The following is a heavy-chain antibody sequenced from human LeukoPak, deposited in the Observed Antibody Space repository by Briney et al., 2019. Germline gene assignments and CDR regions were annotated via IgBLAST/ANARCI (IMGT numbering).Heavy chain of an antibody. V-gene: IGHV1-2*02. D-gene: IGHD3-9*01. CDR2: INLNSGGT. Sequence: ASVKVSCKASGYSFADYYMHWARQAPGQGLEWMGWINLNSGGTNYAQKFQGRVTMTRNTSISTAYMELSRLRSGDTAVYYCARSPDILTGENFDYWGQGTLVTVSS. J-gene: IGHJ4*02. CDR3: ARSPDILTGENFDY. CDR1: GYSFADYY.